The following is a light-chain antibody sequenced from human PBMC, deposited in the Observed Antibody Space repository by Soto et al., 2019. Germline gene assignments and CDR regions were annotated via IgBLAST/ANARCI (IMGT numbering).Light chain of an antibody. J-gene: IGKJ1*01. Sequence: DIQMTQYPSTLSASVGDRVTITCRASQSISSWLAWYQQKPGKAPKLLIYKASTLKSGVPSRFSGSGYGTELTLTIHSIKHEDFETYYCQHYNSYSEAFGHGTKVDIK. V-gene: IGKV1-5*03. CDR2: KAS. CDR3: QHYNSYSEA. CDR1: QSISSW.